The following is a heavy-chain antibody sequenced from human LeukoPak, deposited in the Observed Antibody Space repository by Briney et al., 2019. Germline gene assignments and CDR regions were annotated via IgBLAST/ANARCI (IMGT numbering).Heavy chain of an antibody. CDR1: GGSISTYY. J-gene: IGHJ4*02. CDR3: ARDSVVKGLYYFDY. V-gene: IGHV4-4*07. CDR2: IYSSGGT. Sequence: KPSETLSLTCTVSGGSISTYYWSWIRQPAGKGLEWIGRIYSSGGTNYNPSLKSRVTLSVDTSKNQFSLKLSSVTAADTAVYYCARDSVVKGLYYFDYWGQGTLVTVSS. D-gene: IGHD2/OR15-2a*01.